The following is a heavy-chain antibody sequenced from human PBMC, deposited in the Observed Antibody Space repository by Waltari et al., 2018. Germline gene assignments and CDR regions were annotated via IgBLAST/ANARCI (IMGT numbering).Heavy chain of an antibody. D-gene: IGHD2-15*01. CDR3: ATHRPGGYGMDV. CDR2: IKSDGSGA. CDR1: GFTFRHSY. V-gene: IGHV3-74*01. J-gene: IGHJ6*02. Sequence: EGQLVESGGGLVQPGWSLRLSLSASGFTFRHSYMHWVRQDPGKGLVWVSRIKSDGSGATYADSVRGRFTISRDNTKSTLYLQMNSLRVDDAAVYYCATHRPGGYGMDVWGQGTTVTVSS.